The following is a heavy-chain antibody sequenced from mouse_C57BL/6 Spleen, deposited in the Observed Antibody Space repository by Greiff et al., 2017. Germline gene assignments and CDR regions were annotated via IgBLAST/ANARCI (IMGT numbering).Heavy chain of an antibody. Sequence: VQLQQPGAELVKPGASVKLSCKASGYTFTSYWMHWVKQRPGQGLEWIGMIHPNSGSTNYNEKFKSKATLTVDKSSSTAYMQLSSLTSEDSAVYYCARANWDPTGAMDYWGQGTSVTVSS. J-gene: IGHJ4*01. V-gene: IGHV1-64*01. CDR3: ARANWDPTGAMDY. CDR2: IHPNSGST. CDR1: GYTFTSYW. D-gene: IGHD4-1*01.